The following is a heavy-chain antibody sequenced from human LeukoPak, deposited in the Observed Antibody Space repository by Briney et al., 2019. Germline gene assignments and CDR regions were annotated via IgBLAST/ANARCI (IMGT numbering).Heavy chain of an antibody. J-gene: IGHJ4*02. CDR1: GFTFSSYW. V-gene: IGHV3-74*01. CDR3: AKLSGPGYCSGGSCYSYFDY. Sequence: GGSLRLSCAASGFTFSSYWMHWVRQAPGKGLVWVSRINSDGSSTSYADSVKGRFTISRDNSKNTLYLQMNSLRAEDTAVYYCAKLSGPGYCSGGSCYSYFDYWGQGTLVTVSS. CDR2: INSDGSST. D-gene: IGHD2-15*01.